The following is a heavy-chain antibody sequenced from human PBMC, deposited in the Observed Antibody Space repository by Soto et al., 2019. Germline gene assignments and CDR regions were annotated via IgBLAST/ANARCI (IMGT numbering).Heavy chain of an antibody. CDR2: ISSSSSYI. CDR1: GFTFSSYS. CDR3: ARDRPPTTGGGYYYYGMDV. V-gene: IGHV3-21*01. D-gene: IGHD5-12*01. J-gene: IGHJ6*02. Sequence: PGGSLRLSCAASGFTFSSYSMNWVRQAPGKGLEWVSSISSSSSYIYYADSVKGRFTISRDNAKNSLYLQMNSLRAEDTAVYYCARDRPPTTGGGYYYYGMDVWGQGTTVTVSS.